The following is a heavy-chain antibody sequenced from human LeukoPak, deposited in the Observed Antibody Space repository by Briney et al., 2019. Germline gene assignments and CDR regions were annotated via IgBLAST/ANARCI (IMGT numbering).Heavy chain of an antibody. V-gene: IGHV4-34*01. D-gene: IGHD6-19*01. CDR1: GGSFSGYY. J-gene: IGHJ4*02. Sequence: SETLSLTCAVYGGSFSGYYWSWIRQPPGKGLEWIGEINHSGSTNYNPSLKSRVTISVDTSKNQFSLKLSSVTAADTAVYYCARGGDSSGWPELDYWGQGTLVTVSS. CDR2: INHSGST. CDR3: ARGGDSSGWPELDY.